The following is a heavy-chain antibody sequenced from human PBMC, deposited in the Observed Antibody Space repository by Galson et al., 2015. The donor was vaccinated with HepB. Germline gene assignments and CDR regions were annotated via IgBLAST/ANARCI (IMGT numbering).Heavy chain of an antibody. D-gene: IGHD3-10*01. CDR3: ARAFYGSGSYADC. CDR2: IKQDGSDK. J-gene: IGHJ4*02. CDR1: GDPGFTFSSYW. V-gene: IGHV3-7*03. Sequence: SLRLSCAASGDPGFTFSSYWMTWVRQAPGMGLEWVANIKQDGSDKYYEDSVKGRFTISRDNAKNSLFLQMNSLRAEDTAVYYCARAFYGSGSYADCWGQGALVTVSS.